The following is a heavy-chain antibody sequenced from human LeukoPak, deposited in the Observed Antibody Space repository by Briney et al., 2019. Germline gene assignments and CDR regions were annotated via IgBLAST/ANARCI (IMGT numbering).Heavy chain of an antibody. V-gene: IGHV3-23*01. CDR3: AKERDYGHFDY. J-gene: IGHJ4*02. CDR2: ISGSGTHT. CDR1: GFTFSSYA. Sequence: PGGSLRLSCAAPGFTFSSYAMSWVRQAPGKGLEWVSGISGSGTHTYYADSVKGRFTISRDNSKNTLYLQMNGLRAEDTAVYYCAKERDYGHFDYWGQGTLVTVSS. D-gene: IGHD4-17*01.